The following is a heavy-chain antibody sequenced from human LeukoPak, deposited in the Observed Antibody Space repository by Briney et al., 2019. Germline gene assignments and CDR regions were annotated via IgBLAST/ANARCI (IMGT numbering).Heavy chain of an antibody. CDR1: GGSISSGGYY. D-gene: IGHD1-26*01. V-gene: IGHV4-31*03. J-gene: IGHJ4*02. CDR3: ARGVELLVFDY. Sequence: SQTLSLTCTVSGGSISSGGYYWSWIRQHPGKGLEWIGYIYYSGSTYHNPSLKSRVTISVDTSKNQFSLKLSSVAAADTAVYYCARGVELLVFDYWGQGTLVTVSS. CDR2: IYYSGST.